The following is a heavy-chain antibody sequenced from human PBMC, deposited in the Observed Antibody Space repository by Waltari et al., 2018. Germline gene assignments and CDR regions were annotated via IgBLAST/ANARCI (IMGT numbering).Heavy chain of an antibody. Sequence: QVQLVQSGAEVKKPGASVKVSCKASGYTFTSYAMHWVRQAPGQRPEWMGWINAGNGNTKHPQKFPGRVTVTRDTSASTAYMELSSPRSEDTAVYYCAGDPLGSSSPYYFDYWGQGTLVTVSS. CDR1: GYTFTSYA. D-gene: IGHD6-6*01. V-gene: IGHV1-3*01. J-gene: IGHJ4*02. CDR2: INAGNGNT. CDR3: AGDPLGSSSPYYFDY.